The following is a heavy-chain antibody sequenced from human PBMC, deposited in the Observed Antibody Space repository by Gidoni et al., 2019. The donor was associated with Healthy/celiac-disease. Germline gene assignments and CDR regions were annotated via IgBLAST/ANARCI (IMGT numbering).Heavy chain of an antibody. V-gene: IGHV4-59*01. D-gene: IGHD2-21*02. Sequence: QVQLQESGPGLVKPSETLSLTCTVSGGSISSYYWSWIRQPPGKGLEWIGYIYYSGSTNYNPSLKSRVTISVDTSKNQFSLKLSSVTAADTAVYYCARSCGGDCSGAFDIWGQGTMVTVSS. CDR3: ARSCGGDCSGAFDI. CDR1: GGSISSYY. J-gene: IGHJ3*02. CDR2: IYYSGST.